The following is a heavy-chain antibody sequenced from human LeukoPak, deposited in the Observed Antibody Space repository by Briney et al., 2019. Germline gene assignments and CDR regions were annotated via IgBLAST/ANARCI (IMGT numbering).Heavy chain of an antibody. J-gene: IGHJ2*01. CDR1: GFTFSTYW. V-gene: IGHV3-7*03. CDR3: ARAEWSNWYFDL. D-gene: IGHD3-3*01. Sequence: GGSLRLSCAASGFTFSTYWMNWVRQAPGKGLEWVTNIKQDGSEKYYVDSVKGRFTLSRDSAKNSLYLQMNSLRAEDTAVYYCARAEWSNWYFDLWGRGTLVTVSS. CDR2: IKQDGSEK.